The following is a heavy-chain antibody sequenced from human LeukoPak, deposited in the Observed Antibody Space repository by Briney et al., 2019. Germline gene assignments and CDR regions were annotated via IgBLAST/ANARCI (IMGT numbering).Heavy chain of an antibody. Sequence: GGSLRLSCAASGFTFSSYAMSRVRQAPGKGLEWVSVVGINGASTFYADSVKGRFTISRDNSKNTLYLQVNSLRAEDTAVYFCAKQGCSGGRCSFDNWGQGALVTVSS. J-gene: IGHJ4*02. CDR2: VGINGAST. CDR1: GFTFSSYA. V-gene: IGHV3-23*01. CDR3: AKQGCSGGRCSFDN. D-gene: IGHD2-15*01.